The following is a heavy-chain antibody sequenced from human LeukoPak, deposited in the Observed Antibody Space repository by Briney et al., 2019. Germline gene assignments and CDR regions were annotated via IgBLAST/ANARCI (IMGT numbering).Heavy chain of an antibody. CDR3: AREERRDTYFDY. CDR2: IPYDGSNK. Sequence: PGGSLRLSCAASGFTFSSYAMHWVRQAPGKGLEWVAVIPYDGSNKYYADSVKGRFTISRDNSKNTLYLQMNSLRAEDTAVYYCAREERRDTYFDYWGQGTLVTVSS. J-gene: IGHJ4*02. CDR1: GFTFSSYA. V-gene: IGHV3-30*04. D-gene: IGHD5-18*01.